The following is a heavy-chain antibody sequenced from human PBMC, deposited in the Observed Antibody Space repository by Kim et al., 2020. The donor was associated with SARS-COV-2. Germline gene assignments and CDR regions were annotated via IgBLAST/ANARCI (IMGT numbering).Heavy chain of an antibody. Sequence: KGRFTTSRDNAKNSLYRQMNSLRPEDTALYYCAKATSITMFGVGAYSFDYWGQGTLVTGSS. CDR3: AKATSITMFGVGAYSFDY. D-gene: IGHD3-3*01. V-gene: IGHV3-9*01. J-gene: IGHJ4*02.